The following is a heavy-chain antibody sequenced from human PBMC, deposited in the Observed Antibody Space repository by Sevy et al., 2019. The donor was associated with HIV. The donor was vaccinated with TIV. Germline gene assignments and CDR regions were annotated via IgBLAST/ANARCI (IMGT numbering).Heavy chain of an antibody. CDR1: GFTFSSYE. Sequence: GGSLRLSCAASGFTFSSYEMNWVRQAPGKGLEWLSYISSSGSSTYYADSVKGRFTVSRDNAKNSQYLQMNSLRAEDTAVYYCARGGRHRDVYNRKDAFDFWGQGTMVTVSS. CDR3: ARGGRHRDVYNRKDAFDF. V-gene: IGHV3-48*03. D-gene: IGHD1-1*01. CDR2: ISSSGSST. J-gene: IGHJ3*01.